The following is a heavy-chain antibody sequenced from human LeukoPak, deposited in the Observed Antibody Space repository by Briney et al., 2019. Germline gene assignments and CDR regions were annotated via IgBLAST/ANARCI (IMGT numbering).Heavy chain of an antibody. D-gene: IGHD3-22*01. V-gene: IGHV7-4-1*02. Sequence: ASVKVSCKTFGGIFTTYAINWVRQAPGQGLEYMGWVNTNTGNPTYAQGFTGRFVFSSDSSVSTAYLQITSLKADDSAIYFCASCNDSSGYFAYWGQGTLVTVSS. CDR3: ASCNDSSGYFAY. J-gene: IGHJ4*02. CDR2: VNTNTGNP. CDR1: GGIFTTYA.